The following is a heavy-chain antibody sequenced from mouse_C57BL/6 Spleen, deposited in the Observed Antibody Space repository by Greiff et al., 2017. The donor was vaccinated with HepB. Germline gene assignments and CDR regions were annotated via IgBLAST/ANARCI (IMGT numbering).Heavy chain of an antibody. J-gene: IGHJ3*01. V-gene: IGHV3-6*01. CDR3: AIHRAY. CDR2: ISYDGSN. Sequence: EVQLQQSVHCLVHPSPSLPLPCSITGYSIPTGYYWTWIRQFPGNKLEWMGYISYDGSNNYNPSLKNRISITRDTSKNQFFLKLNSFTTDDTPTYLRAIHRAYWCEVTPVT. CDR1: GYSIPTGYY.